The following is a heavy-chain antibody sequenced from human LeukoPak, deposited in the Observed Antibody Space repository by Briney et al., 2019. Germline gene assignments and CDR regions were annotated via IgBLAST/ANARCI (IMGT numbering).Heavy chain of an antibody. J-gene: IGHJ4*02. Sequence: SETLPLTCAVYGGSVIGYYWSWVRQPAGKGLEWIGEIKHSGSTNYNPSLKSRVTISVDTSKNQFSLKMSSVTAADTAVYYCAREGIQLWVLDYWGQGTLVTVSS. V-gene: IGHV4-34*01. CDR2: IKHSGST. CDR3: AREGIQLWVLDY. D-gene: IGHD5-18*01. CDR1: GGSVIGYY.